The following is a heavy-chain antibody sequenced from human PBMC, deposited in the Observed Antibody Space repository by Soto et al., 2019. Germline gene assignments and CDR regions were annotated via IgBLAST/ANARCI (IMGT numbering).Heavy chain of an antibody. V-gene: IGHV4-59*01. Sequence: SETLSLTCTVSGGSISSYYWSWIRQPPGKGLEWIGYIYYSGSTNYNPSLKSRVTISVHTSKNQFSLKLSSVTAADTAVYYCATFSGSYSRSYYFEYWGHGTLVTVSS. CDR1: GGSISSYY. D-gene: IGHD1-26*01. CDR3: ATFSGSYSRSYYFEY. CDR2: IYYSGST. J-gene: IGHJ4*01.